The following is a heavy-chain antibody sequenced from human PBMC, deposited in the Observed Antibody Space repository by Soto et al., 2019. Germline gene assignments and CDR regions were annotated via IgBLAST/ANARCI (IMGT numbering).Heavy chain of an antibody. J-gene: IGHJ4*02. V-gene: IGHV3-30-3*01. D-gene: IGHD2-2*01. Sequence: GGALRLSCAASGFTFSSYAMHWVRHAPGKGLEWVAVISYDGSNKYYADSVKGRFTISRDNSKNTLYLQMNSLRAEDTAVYYCARAIVVVPAPLDYWGQGTLVTVSS. CDR1: GFTFSSYA. CDR3: ARAIVVVPAPLDY. CDR2: ISYDGSNK.